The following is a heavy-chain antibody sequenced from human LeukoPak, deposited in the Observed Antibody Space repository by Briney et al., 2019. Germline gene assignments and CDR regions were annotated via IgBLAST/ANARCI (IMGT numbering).Heavy chain of an antibody. CDR3: ARDLITMVRGVIHYYYGMDV. CDR2: IIPIFGTA. Sequence: SVKVSCKASGGTFSSYAISWVRQAPGQGLEWMGGIIPIFGTANYAQKFQGRVTITADESTSTAYMELSSLRSEDTAVYYCARDLITMVRGVIHYYYGMDVWGQGTTVTVSS. CDR1: GGTFSSYA. D-gene: IGHD3-10*01. J-gene: IGHJ6*02. V-gene: IGHV1-69*13.